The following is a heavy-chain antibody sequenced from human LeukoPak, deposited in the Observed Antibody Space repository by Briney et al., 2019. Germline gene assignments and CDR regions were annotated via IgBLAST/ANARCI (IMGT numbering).Heavy chain of an antibody. J-gene: IGHJ6*02. CDR3: ARAYYYDRSGYHSPYYYGMDV. CDR2: ISSSSGPT. Sequence: PGGSLRLSCASSGFTFSSYSMNWVRQGPGKGLEWVSYISSSSGPTYYADSVKGRFTISRDNAEKSLYLQMNSLRAEDTAVYYCARAYYYDRSGYHSPYYYGMDVWGQGTTVTVFS. CDR1: GFTFSSYS. D-gene: IGHD3-22*01. V-gene: IGHV3-48*01.